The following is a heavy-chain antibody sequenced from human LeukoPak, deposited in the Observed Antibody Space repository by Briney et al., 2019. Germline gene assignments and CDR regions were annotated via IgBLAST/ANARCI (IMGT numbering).Heavy chain of an antibody. J-gene: IGHJ6*02. Sequence: PSETLSLTCAVYGGSFSGYYWSWIRQPPGKGLEWIGEINHSGSTNYNPSLKSRVTISVDTSKNQFSLKLSSVTAADTAVYYCARGLLTTVTTKETYYYYYGMDVWGQGTTVTVSS. CDR2: INHSGST. V-gene: IGHV4-34*01. CDR3: ARGLLTTVTTKETYYYYYGMDV. D-gene: IGHD4-17*01. CDR1: GGSFSGYY.